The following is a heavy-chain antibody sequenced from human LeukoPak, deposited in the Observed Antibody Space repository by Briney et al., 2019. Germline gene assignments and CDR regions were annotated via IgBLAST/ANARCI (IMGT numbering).Heavy chain of an antibody. CDR2: IYYSGT. D-gene: IGHD2-21*02. CDR1: GGSISSGGYY. CDR3: ARFAYCGGHCWYYFDY. J-gene: IGHJ4*02. Sequence: SQTLSLTCTVSGGSISSGGYYWSWIRQHPGKGLEWIGYIYYSGTYYNPSLKSRVTISEDTSKNQFSLKLNPVTAADTAVYYCARFAYCGGHCWYYFDYWGQGSLVTVSS. V-gene: IGHV4-31*03.